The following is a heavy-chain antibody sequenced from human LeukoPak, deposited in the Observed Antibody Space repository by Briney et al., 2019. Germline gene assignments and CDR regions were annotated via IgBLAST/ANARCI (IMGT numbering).Heavy chain of an antibody. J-gene: IGHJ4*02. CDR3: AKNVVVKRYFDY. CDR1: GFTFSNHA. CDR2: ISGSGRTT. D-gene: IGHD2-15*01. Sequence: RSGGSLRLSCAASGFTFSNHAMSWVRQAPGKWLQWVSVISGSGRTTEYADSVKGRFTISRDNSKNTLSLQMNSLRVEDTAIYYCAKNVVVKRYFDYWGQGTLITVSS. V-gene: IGHV3-23*01.